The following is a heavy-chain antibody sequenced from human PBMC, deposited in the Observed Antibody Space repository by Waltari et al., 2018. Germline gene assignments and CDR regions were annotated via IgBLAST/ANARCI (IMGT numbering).Heavy chain of an antibody. V-gene: IGHV3-7*01. CDR2: IKQDGSEK. CDR3: ARGRYSGYDPFDY. CDR1: GFTFRSYW. Sequence: EVQLVESGGGLVQPGGSLRLSCAASGFTFRSYWMSWVRQAPGKGLEWVANIKQDGSEKYYVDSVKGRFTISRDNAKNSLYLQMNSLRAEDTAVYYCARGRYSGYDPFDYWGQGTLVTVSS. D-gene: IGHD5-12*01. J-gene: IGHJ4*02.